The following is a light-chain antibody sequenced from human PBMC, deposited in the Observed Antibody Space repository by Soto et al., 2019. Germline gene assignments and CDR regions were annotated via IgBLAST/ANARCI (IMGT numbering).Light chain of an antibody. CDR3: QQYGSSPYT. CDR2: AAT. V-gene: IGKV3-20*01. Sequence: EIVLTQSLDTLSLSPGERAALSCRASQNVRDSFLAWYQQKPGQSPRLLIYAATSRATGVPERFSGSGSETDFTLTIYRLEPEDFAVYYCQQYGSSPYTFGQGTKLEIK. J-gene: IGKJ2*01. CDR1: QNVRDSF.